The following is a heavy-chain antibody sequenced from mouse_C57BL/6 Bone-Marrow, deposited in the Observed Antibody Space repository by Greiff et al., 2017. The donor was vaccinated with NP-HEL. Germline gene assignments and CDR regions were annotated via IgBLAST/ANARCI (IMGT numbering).Heavy chain of an antibody. D-gene: IGHD2-4*01. Sequence: EVQRVESGPGLAKPSQTLSLTCSVTGYSITSDYWNWIRKFPGNKLEYMGYISYSGSTYYNPSLKSRISITRDTSKNQYYLQLNSVTTEDTATYYCARSGPIYYDYDYWYFDVWGTGTTVTVSS. CDR3: ARSGPIYYDYDYWYFDV. CDR2: ISYSGST. CDR1: GYSITSDY. J-gene: IGHJ1*03. V-gene: IGHV3-8*01.